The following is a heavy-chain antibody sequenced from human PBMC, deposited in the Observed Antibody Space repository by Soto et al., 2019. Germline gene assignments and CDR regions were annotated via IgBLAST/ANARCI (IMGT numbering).Heavy chain of an antibody. V-gene: IGHV4-61*01. CDR3: ARWATVASYFDY. Sequence: QVQLQESGPGLVKPSETLSLTCTVSGGSVSSGSYYWSWIRQPPGKGLEWIGYIYYSGSTNYNPSLKSRVTISEDTSENQFSLKLSSVTAADTAVYYCARWATVASYFDYWGQGTLVIVSS. D-gene: IGHD4-4*01. CDR1: GGSVSSGSYY. J-gene: IGHJ4*02. CDR2: IYYSGST.